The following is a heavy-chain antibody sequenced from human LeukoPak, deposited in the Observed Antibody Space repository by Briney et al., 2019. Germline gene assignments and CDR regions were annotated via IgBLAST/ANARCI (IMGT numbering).Heavy chain of an antibody. CDR1: GGSISSSSYY. D-gene: IGHD5-12*01. CDR3: AGEWLSDAFDI. J-gene: IGHJ3*02. Sequence: SETLSLTCTVSGGSISSSSYYWGWIRQPPGKGLEWIGSIYYSGSTYYNPSLKSRVTISVDTSKNQFSLKLSSVTAADTAVYYCAGEWLSDAFDIWGQGTMVTVSS. V-gene: IGHV4-39*01. CDR2: IYYSGST.